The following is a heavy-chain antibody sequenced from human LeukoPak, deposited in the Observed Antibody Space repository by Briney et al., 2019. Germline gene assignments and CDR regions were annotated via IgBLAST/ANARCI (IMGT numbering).Heavy chain of an antibody. CDR3: ARGTNYDFWSGYPRRSYYYYYMDV. CDR1: GGSFSGYY. CDR2: INHSGST. Sequence: PSETLSLTCAVYGGSFSGYYWSWIRQPPGKGLEWIGEINHSGSTNYNPSLKSRVTISVDTSKNQFSLKLSSVTAADTAVYYCARGTNYDFWSGYPRRSYYYYYMDVWGKGTTVTVSS. J-gene: IGHJ6*03. V-gene: IGHV4-34*01. D-gene: IGHD3-3*01.